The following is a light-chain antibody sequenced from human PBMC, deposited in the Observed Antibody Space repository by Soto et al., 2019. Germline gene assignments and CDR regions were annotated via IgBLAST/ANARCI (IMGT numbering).Light chain of an antibody. J-gene: IGKJ5*01. V-gene: IGKV3-11*01. CDR2: DAY. Sequence: EVVLTQSPVTLSLSPGERATLSCRASQSFRGLLAWYQQKPGQAPRLLIYDAYNRATGIPPRFSGSGSGTDFTLTISSLEPEDSAVYYCQQRHMWPITFGQGTHWRLN. CDR3: QQRHMWPIT. CDR1: QSFRGL.